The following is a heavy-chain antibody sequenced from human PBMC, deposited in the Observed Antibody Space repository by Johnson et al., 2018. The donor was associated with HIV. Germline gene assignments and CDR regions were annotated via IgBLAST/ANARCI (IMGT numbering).Heavy chain of an antibody. V-gene: IGHV3-30*04. CDR1: GFTFRSYS. J-gene: IGHJ3*02. CDR3: AREVRGPRGGFDI. CDR2: ISYDGSNK. Sequence: QVQLVESGGGVVQPGRSLRLSCAASGFTFRSYSMHWVRQAPGKGLEWVAVISYDGSNKYYADSVKGRFTISRDNSKNTVYLQMNSLRAEDTAVYYCAREVRGPRGGFDIWGQGTMVTVSS. D-gene: IGHD3-10*01.